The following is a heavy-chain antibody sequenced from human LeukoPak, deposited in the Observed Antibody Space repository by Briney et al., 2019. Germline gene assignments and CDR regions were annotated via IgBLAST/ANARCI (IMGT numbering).Heavy chain of an antibody. CDR1: GYTFSSHG. CDR2: ISDYNGNT. D-gene: IGHD2-2*01. J-gene: IGHJ6*03. CDR3: ARSVAPNFCSSTSCPYYYFYMDV. Sequence: ASVKVSCKASGYTFSSHGISWVRRAPGQGLEWMGWISDYNGNTNYAQKLQGRVTMTTDTSTSTGYMELRSLRSDDTAVYYCARSVAPNFCSSTSCPYYYFYMDVWGKGTTVTVSS. V-gene: IGHV1-18*01.